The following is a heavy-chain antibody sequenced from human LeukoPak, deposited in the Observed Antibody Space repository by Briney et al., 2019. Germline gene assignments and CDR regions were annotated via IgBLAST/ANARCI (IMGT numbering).Heavy chain of an antibody. V-gene: IGHV4-39*01. CDR3: ATHVDASIGHYFES. Sequence: PSETLSLTCTVSGGSIIRSSYYWGWIRQPPGKGLEWIGTVYYSGSTSYNPSLKSRLTISVDTSKNQFSLKLSSVTAADTAIYYCATHVDASIGHYFESWGQGTLVTVSS. D-gene: IGHD6-6*01. J-gene: IGHJ4*02. CDR2: VYYSGST. CDR1: GGSIIRSSYY.